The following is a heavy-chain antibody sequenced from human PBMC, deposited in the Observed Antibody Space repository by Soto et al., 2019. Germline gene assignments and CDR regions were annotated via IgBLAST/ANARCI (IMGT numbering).Heavy chain of an antibody. V-gene: IGHV3-74*01. Sequence: EVQLVESGGGVVQPGESLRLSCAASGFTFSSYWMHWVRQAPGKGLVWVSRINSDGSRTNYADSVKGRFTVSRDNAKNTQYLQMISLRAEDTAVYSCARVLTGSWNWFDPWGQGTLVTVSS. D-gene: IGHD6-13*01. CDR3: ARVLTGSWNWFDP. CDR2: INSDGSRT. J-gene: IGHJ5*02. CDR1: GFTFSSYW.